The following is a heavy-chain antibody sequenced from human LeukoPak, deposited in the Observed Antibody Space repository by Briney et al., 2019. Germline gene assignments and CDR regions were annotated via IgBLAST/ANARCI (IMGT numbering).Heavy chain of an antibody. V-gene: IGHV1-2*02. CDR2: INPNGGGT. Sequence: ASVKVSCKTSGYTFTGQYLHWVRQAPGQGLEWMGWINPNGGGTKSAQKFQGRVIMTRDTSISTAYMELRSLSSDDTAVYYCARDLWYYYDSSGYPIPYYYYGMDVWGQGTTVTVSS. J-gene: IGHJ6*02. CDR1: GYTFTGQY. D-gene: IGHD3-22*01. CDR3: ARDLWYYYDSSGYPIPYYYYGMDV.